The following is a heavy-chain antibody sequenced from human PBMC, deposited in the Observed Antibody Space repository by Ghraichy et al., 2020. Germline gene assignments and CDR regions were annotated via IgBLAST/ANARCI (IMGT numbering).Heavy chain of an antibody. CDR1: GGSISSYY. V-gene: IGHV4-59*08. D-gene: IGHD6-13*01. Sequence: SETLSLTCSVSGGSISSYYWSWIRQPPGKGLEWIGYMYYSGSTKYNPSLMSRVTISVDTSKNQFSLMMNYMTAADTAVYYCARHGAAAAGSYYYHYLDVWGKGTTVTASS. CDR3: ARHGAAAAGSYYYHYLDV. CDR2: MYYSGST. J-gene: IGHJ6*03.